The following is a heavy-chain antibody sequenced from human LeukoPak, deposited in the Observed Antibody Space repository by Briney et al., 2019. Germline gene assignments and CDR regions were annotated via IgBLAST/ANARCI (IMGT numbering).Heavy chain of an antibody. Sequence: PGGSRRLSCAASGFTFSSYGMHWVRQAPGKGLEWVAVISYDGSNKYYADSVKGRFTISRDNSKNTLYLQMNSLRAEDTAVYYCAKDAASSLAHTGYYGMDVWGQGTTVTVSS. CDR1: GFTFSSYG. J-gene: IGHJ6*02. V-gene: IGHV3-30*18. D-gene: IGHD7-27*01. CDR3: AKDAASSLAHTGYYGMDV. CDR2: ISYDGSNK.